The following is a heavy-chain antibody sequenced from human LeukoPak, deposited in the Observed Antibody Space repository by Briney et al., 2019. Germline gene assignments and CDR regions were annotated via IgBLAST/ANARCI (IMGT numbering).Heavy chain of an antibody. CDR3: ARGKRFLEWFLDY. D-gene: IGHD3-3*01. V-gene: IGHV3-33*01. CDR1: GFTFSSYG. J-gene: IGHJ4*02. Sequence: GGSLRLSCAASGFTFSSYGMHWVRQAPGKGLEWVAVIWYDGSNKYCADSVKGRFTISRDNSKNTLYLQMNSLRAEDTAVYYCARGKRFLEWFLDYWGQGTLVTVSS. CDR2: IWYDGSNK.